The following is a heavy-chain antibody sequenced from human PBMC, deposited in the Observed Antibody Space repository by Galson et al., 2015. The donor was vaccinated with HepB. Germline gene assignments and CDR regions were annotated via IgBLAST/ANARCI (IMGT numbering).Heavy chain of an antibody. D-gene: IGHD5-24*01. CDR3: VRDRDGYTPLDY. J-gene: IGHJ4*02. V-gene: IGHV4-39*02. CDR2: IYHSGST. CDR1: GVSISGSTDF. Sequence: SETLSLTCTVSGVSISGSTDFWGWIRQPPGKGLEWIGSIYHSGSTVYNPSLKSRVTISVDRSRNHFSLRLSSVSAADTALYFCVRDRDGYTPLDYWGQGTRVTVSS.